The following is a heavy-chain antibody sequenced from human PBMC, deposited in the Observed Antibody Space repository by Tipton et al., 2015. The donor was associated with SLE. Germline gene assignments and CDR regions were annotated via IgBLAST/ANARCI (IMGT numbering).Heavy chain of an antibody. Sequence: LRLSCAASGFTFSSYWMSWVRQAPGKGLEWVANIKQDGSEKFYVDSVKGRFTISRDNAKNSLYLQINRLRAEDTAVYYCAREGYSSGWYFDYWGQGTLVTVSS. V-gene: IGHV3-7*01. CDR3: AREGYSSGWYFDY. D-gene: IGHD6-19*01. CDR2: IKQDGSEK. J-gene: IGHJ4*02. CDR1: GFTFSSYW.